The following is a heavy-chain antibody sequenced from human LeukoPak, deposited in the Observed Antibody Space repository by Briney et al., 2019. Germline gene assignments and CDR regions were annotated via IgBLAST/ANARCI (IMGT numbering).Heavy chain of an antibody. CDR1: GGSFSSYY. Sequence: SETLSLTCTVSGGSFSSYYWIWIRQPPGQGLEWIGYIYYSGSTNYNPSLKSRVTISVDTSKNQYSLKLSSVTAADTAVYYCARGGSPRIAAAGDFDYWGQGTLVTVSS. CDR2: IYYSGST. V-gene: IGHV4-59*01. J-gene: IGHJ4*02. D-gene: IGHD6-13*01. CDR3: ARGGSPRIAAAGDFDY.